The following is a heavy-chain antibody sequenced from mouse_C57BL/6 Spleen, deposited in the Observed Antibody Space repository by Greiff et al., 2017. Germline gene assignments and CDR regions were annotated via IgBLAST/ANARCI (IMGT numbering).Heavy chain of an antibody. J-gene: IGHJ4*01. CDR3: ARDLYYYASSYYYAMDY. V-gene: IGHV5S21*01. CDR2: ISSGGDYI. CDR1: GFTFSSYA. Sequence: EVHLVESGEGLVKPGGSLKLSCAASGFTFSSYAMSWVRQTPEKRLEWVAYISSGGDYIYYADTVKGRFNISRDNARNTLYLQISSLKSEDTAMYYSARDLYYYASSYYYAMDYWGQGTSVTVSS. D-gene: IGHD1-1*01.